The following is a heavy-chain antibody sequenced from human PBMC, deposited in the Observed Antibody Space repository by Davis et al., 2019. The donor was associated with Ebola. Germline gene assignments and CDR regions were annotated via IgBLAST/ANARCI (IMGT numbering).Heavy chain of an antibody. D-gene: IGHD6-19*01. CDR1: GGSISSYY. Sequence: MPGGSLRLSCTVSGGSISSYYWSWIRQPPGKGLEWIGEINHSGSTNYNPSLKSRVTISVDTSKNQFSLKLSSVTAADTAVYYCARGSRGWAFDYWGQGTLVTVSS. CDR3: ARGSRGWAFDY. V-gene: IGHV4-34*01. J-gene: IGHJ4*02. CDR2: INHSGST.